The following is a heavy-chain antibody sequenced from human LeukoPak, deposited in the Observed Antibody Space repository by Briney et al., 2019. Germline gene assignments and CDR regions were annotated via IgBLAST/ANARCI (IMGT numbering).Heavy chain of an antibody. J-gene: IGHJ3*02. CDR1: GGSISSYY. Sequence: SETLSLTCTVSGGSISSYYWSWIRQPPGKGLEWIGYIYYSGSTYYNPSLKSRVTISVDTSKNQFSLKLSSVTAADTAVYYCARDGVTGAFDIWGQGTMVTVSS. CDR2: IYYSGST. V-gene: IGHV4-59*12. CDR3: ARDGVTGAFDI. D-gene: IGHD3-16*01.